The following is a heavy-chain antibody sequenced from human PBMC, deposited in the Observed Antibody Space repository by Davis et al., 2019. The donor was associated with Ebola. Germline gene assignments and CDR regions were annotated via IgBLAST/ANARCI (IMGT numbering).Heavy chain of an antibody. J-gene: IGHJ6*02. Sequence: GESLKISCKGSGYTFATYWIGWVRQMPGKGLEWMGIIYPGDSDTRYSPSFQGQVTISADKSISTAYLQWSSLKASDTAMYYCARHNPEQLGEYGMDVWGQGTTVTVSS. CDR3: ARHNPEQLGEYGMDV. CDR2: IYPGDSDT. V-gene: IGHV5-51*01. CDR1: GYTFATYW. D-gene: IGHD6-13*01.